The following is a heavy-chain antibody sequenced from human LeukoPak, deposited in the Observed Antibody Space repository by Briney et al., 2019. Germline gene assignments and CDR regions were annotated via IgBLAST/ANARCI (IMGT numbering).Heavy chain of an antibody. V-gene: IGHV3-7*01. D-gene: IGHD2-2*02. CDR3: ARVHRGGYCSSTNCYTDY. CDR1: GFTFSSYW. J-gene: IGHJ4*02. Sequence: GGSLRLSCAASGFTFSSYWMNWVRPAPGKGLEWVANIKQDGSEKYYVDSVKGRFTISRDNAKNSLYLQMNSLRAEDTAVYYCARVHRGGYCSSTNCYTDYWGQGTLVTVSS. CDR2: IKQDGSEK.